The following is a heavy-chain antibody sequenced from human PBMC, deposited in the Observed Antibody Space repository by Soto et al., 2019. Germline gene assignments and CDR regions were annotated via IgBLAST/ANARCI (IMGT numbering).Heavy chain of an antibody. D-gene: IGHD3-22*01. CDR2: INPNSGGT. V-gene: IGHV1-2*02. CDR3: AREDLGYYYDSSGYYSPPHDAFDI. CDR1: GYTFTGYY. J-gene: IGHJ3*02. Sequence: ASVKVSCKASGYTFTGYYMHWVRQAPRQGLEWVGWINPNSGGTNYAQKFQGRVTMTRDTSISTAYMELSRLRSDDTAVYYCAREDLGYYYDSSGYYSPPHDAFDIWGQGTMVTVSS.